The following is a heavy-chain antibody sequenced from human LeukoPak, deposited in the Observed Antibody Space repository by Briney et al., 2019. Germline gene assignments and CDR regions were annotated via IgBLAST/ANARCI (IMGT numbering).Heavy chain of an antibody. D-gene: IGHD5-18*01. J-gene: IGHJ4*02. CDR3: ARGWIREYYFDY. CDR2: INHSGST. V-gene: IGHV4-34*01. Sequence: SESLSLTCAVYGGSFSGYYWSWIRQPPGKGLEWIGEINHSGSTNYNPSLKSRVTISVDTSKNQFSLKLSSVTAADTAVYYWARGWIREYYFDYWGQGTLVTVSS. CDR1: GGSFSGYY.